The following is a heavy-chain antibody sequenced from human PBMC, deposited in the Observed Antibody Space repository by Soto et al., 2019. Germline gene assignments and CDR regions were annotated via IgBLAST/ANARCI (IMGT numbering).Heavy chain of an antibody. CDR3: AKDQGSSWYEVDY. CDR2: ISGSGGST. V-gene: IGHV3-23*01. J-gene: IGHJ4*02. D-gene: IGHD6-13*01. CDR1: GFTFSNYA. Sequence: EVRLLESGGGLVQPGGSLRLSSAASGFTFSNYAVTWVRQAPGKGLEWVSTISGSGGSTYYADSVKARFTISRDNSKNALYLQMNSLRAEDTAVYYCAKDQGSSWYEVDYWGQGTLVTVSS.